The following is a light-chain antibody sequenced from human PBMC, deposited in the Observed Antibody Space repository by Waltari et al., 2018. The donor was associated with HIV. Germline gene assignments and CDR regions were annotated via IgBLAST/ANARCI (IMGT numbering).Light chain of an antibody. V-gene: IGKV1-33*01. CDR1: QDISSY. CDR3: QQYDTLPYS. J-gene: IGKJ2*03. Sequence: DIRMTQSPSSLSASVGDRVTITCQASQDISSYLCLFQQKAGKAPKLLICDASNLETGVPSMFGGRGYGTDFTLTISSLQPEDIGTYFCQQYDTLPYSFGQGTKLQI. CDR2: DAS.